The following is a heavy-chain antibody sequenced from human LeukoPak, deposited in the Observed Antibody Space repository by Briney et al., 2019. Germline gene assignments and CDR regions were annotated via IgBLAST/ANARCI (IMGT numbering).Heavy chain of an antibody. CDR3: ASHDSSAYYAAN. D-gene: IGHD3-22*01. CDR2: IYYSGST. V-gene: IGHV4-39*01. CDR1: GGSISSSSYY. J-gene: IGHJ4*02. Sequence: PSETLSLTCTVSGGSISSSSYYWGWIRQPPGKGLEWIGSIYYSGSTYYNPSLKSRVTISVDTSKNQFSLKLTSVTAADTAVYYCASHDSSAYYAANWGQGTLVTVSS.